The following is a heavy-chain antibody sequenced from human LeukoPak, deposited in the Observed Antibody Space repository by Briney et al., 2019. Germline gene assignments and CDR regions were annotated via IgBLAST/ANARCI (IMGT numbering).Heavy chain of an antibody. D-gene: IGHD3-3*01. V-gene: IGHV1-2*02. CDR1: GYTFTGYY. CDR3: ARGTQTIFGVIDY. Sequence: ASVKVSCKTSGYTFTGYYMHWVRQAPGQGLVWMGWIHPNNGGTIYARSFQGRVTMTSDTSISTAYLELNSLISDDTAMYFCARGTQTIFGVIDYWGQGTLVTLSS. J-gene: IGHJ4*02. CDR2: IHPNNGGT.